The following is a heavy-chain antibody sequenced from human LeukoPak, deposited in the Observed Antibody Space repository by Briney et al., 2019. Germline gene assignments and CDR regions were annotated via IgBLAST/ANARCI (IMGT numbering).Heavy chain of an antibody. Sequence: GRSLRLSCAASGFTFSSYGMHWVRQAPGKGLEWVAVISYDGSNKYYADSVKGRFTISRDNSKNTLYLQMNSLRAEDTAVYYCAKEQWPDYWGQGTLVTVSS. CDR3: AKEQWPDY. J-gene: IGHJ4*02. D-gene: IGHD6-19*01. CDR2: ISYDGSNK. CDR1: GFTFSSYG. V-gene: IGHV3-30*18.